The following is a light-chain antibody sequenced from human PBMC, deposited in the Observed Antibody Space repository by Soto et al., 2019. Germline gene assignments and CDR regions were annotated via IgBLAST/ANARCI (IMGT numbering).Light chain of an antibody. CDR1: QSVSSY. CDR3: QQYNNWPIT. CDR2: GAS. V-gene: IGKV3-15*01. J-gene: IGKJ5*01. Sequence: EIVLTTSPATLSLSPGERATLSCRASQSVSSYLAWYQQKPGQAPRLLIYGASTRATGIPARFSGSGSGTDFTLSISSLQSEDFAIYYCQQYNNWPITFGQGTRLEI.